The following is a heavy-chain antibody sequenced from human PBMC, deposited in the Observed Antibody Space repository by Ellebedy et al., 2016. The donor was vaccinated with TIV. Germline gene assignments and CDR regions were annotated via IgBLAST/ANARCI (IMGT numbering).Heavy chain of an antibody. V-gene: IGHV1-46*01. J-gene: IGHJ3*02. Sequence: ASAKVSCXASGYTFTSYYMHWVRQAPGQGLEWMGIINPSGGSTSYAQKFQGRVTMTRDTSTSTVYMELSSLRSEDTAVYYCARDLLRYFDWLPDGAFDIWGQGTMVTVSS. D-gene: IGHD3-9*01. CDR3: ARDLLRYFDWLPDGAFDI. CDR1: GYTFTSYY. CDR2: INPSGGST.